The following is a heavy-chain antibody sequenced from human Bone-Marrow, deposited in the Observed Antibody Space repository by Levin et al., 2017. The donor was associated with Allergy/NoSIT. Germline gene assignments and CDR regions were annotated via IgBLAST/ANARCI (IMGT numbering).Heavy chain of an antibody. J-gene: IGHJ6*02. CDR2: ISSTDTYP. CDR3: ARAGHVKVGLQYFYGMDV. Sequence: GGSLRLSCAASGFTFSTSTMNWVRQAPGKGLEWVSSISSTDTYPYYADSVKDRFTISRDNANNLLYLQMDSLRADDTAVYFCARAGHVKVGLQYFYGMDVWGQGTTVTVSS. CDR1: GFTFSTST. V-gene: IGHV3-21*06. D-gene: IGHD5-24*01.